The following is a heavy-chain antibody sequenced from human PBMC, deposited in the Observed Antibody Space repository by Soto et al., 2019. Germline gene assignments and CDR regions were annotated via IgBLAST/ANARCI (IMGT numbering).Heavy chain of an antibody. J-gene: IGHJ4*02. D-gene: IGHD3-16*01. CDR3: AKLPGRYYDYIWGSYDIIY. CDR1: GFTFSSYA. CDR2: ISGSGGST. Sequence: EVQLLESGGGLVQPGGSLRLSCAASGFTFSSYAMSWVRQAPGKGLEWVSAISGSGGSTYYADSVKGRFTISRDNSKNTLYLQMNSLRAEDTAVYYCAKLPGRYYDYIWGSYDIIYWGQGTLVTVSS. V-gene: IGHV3-23*01.